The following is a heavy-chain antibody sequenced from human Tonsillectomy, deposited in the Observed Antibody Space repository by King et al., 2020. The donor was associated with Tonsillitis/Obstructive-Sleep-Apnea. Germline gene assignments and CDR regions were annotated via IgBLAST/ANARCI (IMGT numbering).Heavy chain of an antibody. CDR3: ARHDYGQYYFDY. CDR1: GFTFSIYA. CDR2: ISFDGSNE. Sequence: VQLVESGGGVVQPGRSLRLSCAASGFTFSIYALHWVRQAPGKGLEWVAIISFDGSNEYYADSVKGRFTISRDNSKNTLYLQMNSLRAEDTAVYYCARHDYGQYYFDYWGQGTLVTVSS. V-gene: IGHV3-30*01. D-gene: IGHD4-17*01. J-gene: IGHJ4*02.